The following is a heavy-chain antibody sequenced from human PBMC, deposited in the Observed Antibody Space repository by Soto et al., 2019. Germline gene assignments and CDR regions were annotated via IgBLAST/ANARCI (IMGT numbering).Heavy chain of an antibody. V-gene: IGHV3-48*01. D-gene: IGHD3-10*01. Sequence: GGSLRLSCAASGFTFSSYSMNWVRQAPGKGLEWVSYISSSSSTIYYADSVKGRFTISRDNAKNSLYLQMNSLRAEDTAVYYCARDKVYGSGSYYKEDWFDPWGQGTLVTVSS. CDR2: ISSSSSTI. CDR3: ARDKVYGSGSYYKEDWFDP. CDR1: GFTFSSYS. J-gene: IGHJ5*02.